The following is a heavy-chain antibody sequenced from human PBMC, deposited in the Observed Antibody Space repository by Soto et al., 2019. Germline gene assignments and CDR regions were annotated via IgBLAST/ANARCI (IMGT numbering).Heavy chain of an antibody. V-gene: IGHV1-8*01. D-gene: IGHD2-2*01. J-gene: IGHJ6*02. CDR3: ARAPAAIDYYYYGMDV. CDR1: GYTFTSYD. CDR2: MNPNSGNT. Sequence: ASVKFSCKASGYTFTSYDINWVRQATGQGLEWMGWMNPNSGNTGYAQKFQGRVTMTRNTSISTAYMELSSLRSEDTAVYYCARAPAAIDYYYYGMDVWGQGTTVTVSS.